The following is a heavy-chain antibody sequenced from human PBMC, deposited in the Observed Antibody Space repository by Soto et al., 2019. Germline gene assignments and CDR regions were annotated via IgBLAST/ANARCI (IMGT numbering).Heavy chain of an antibody. V-gene: IGHV3-15*07. J-gene: IGHJ4*02. CDR2: IKTKTDDETT. CDR3: TTLFYYYDSSSY. CDR1: GFIFSDHG. D-gene: IGHD3-22*01. Sequence: GGSLRLSCAVSGFIFSDHGMNWVRQAPGKGLEWVGRIKTKTDDETTDYAAPVKGRFTISRDDSINMLYLQMNSLKSEDTAEYGCTTLFYYYDSSSYCAPGTLVTVYS.